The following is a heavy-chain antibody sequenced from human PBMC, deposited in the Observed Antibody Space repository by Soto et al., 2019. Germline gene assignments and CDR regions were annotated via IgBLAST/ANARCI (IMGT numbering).Heavy chain of an antibody. CDR1: GLTVSSSY. CDR3: ARDRETEYSSAIFFDI. Sequence: GGSLRLSCAASGLTVSSSYMSWVRQAPGKGLPWVSVIYSAGSTYYANSVKGRFTISRDISTNMVYLQMSSLTDEDTAVYYCARDRETEYSSAIFFDIWGQGALVTVSS. D-gene: IGHD5-18*01. CDR2: IYSAGST. V-gene: IGHV3-53*01. J-gene: IGHJ4*02.